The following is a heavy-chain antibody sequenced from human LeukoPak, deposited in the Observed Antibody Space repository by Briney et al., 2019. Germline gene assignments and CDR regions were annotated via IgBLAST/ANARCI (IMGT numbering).Heavy chain of an antibody. Sequence: PGGSLRLSCAASGFAFSSYGMNWVRQAPGKGLEWVSSISSSSNYIYYADSVKGRFTISRDNAKNSLYLQMNSLRAEDTAVYYCARDLTPGYSGYDGDYWGQGTLVTVSS. CDR3: ARDLTPGYSGYDGDY. CDR1: GFAFSSYG. V-gene: IGHV3-21*04. J-gene: IGHJ4*02. D-gene: IGHD5-12*01. CDR2: ISSSSNYI.